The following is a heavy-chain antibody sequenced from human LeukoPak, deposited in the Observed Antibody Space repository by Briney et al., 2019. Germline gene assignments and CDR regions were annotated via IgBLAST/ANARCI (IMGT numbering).Heavy chain of an antibody. CDR1: GFGFSSSW. V-gene: IGHV3-7*01. Sequence: GGSLRLSCAASGFGFSSSWMSWVRQTPGKELEWVADIDPTGGAIVYVDSVKGRSTISRDNAKSSVYLQMSGLRAEDSAAYYCARDSENGALDIWGQGTMVTVSS. CDR3: ARDSENGALDI. J-gene: IGHJ3*02. D-gene: IGHD1-1*01. CDR2: IDPTGGAI.